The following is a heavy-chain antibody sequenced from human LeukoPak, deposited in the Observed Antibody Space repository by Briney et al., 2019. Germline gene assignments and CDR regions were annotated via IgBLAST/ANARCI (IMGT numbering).Heavy chain of an antibody. CDR3: ARASSKQLAGYLPDGFDI. V-gene: IGHV3-21*01. CDR2: ISSSGTYV. CDR1: GFTFSSYS. Sequence: GGSLRLSCAASGFTFSSYSITWVRQAPGRGLEWVSSISSSGTYVYYADSVKGRFTISRDNAKNSLSLQMNSLRADDAAVYYCARASSKQLAGYLPDGFDIWGQGTMVTVSS. J-gene: IGHJ3*02. D-gene: IGHD3-9*01.